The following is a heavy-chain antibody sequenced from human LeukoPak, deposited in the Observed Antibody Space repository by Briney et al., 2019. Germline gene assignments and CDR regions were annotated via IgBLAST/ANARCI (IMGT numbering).Heavy chain of an antibody. J-gene: IGHJ4*02. CDR3: ARSSDSGSGSYYTPFDY. V-gene: IGHV4-39*01. CDR2: IYYSGST. Sequence: SETLSVTCTVSGGSISSSSYYWGWIRQPPGKGLEWIGSIYYSGSTYYNPSLKSRVTISVDTSKNQFSLKLSSVTTADTAVYYCARSSDSGSGSYYTPFDYWGQGTLVTVSS. CDR1: GGSISSSSYY. D-gene: IGHD3-10*01.